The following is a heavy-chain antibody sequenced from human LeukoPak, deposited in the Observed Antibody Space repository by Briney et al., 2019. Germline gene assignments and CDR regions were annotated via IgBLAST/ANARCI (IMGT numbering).Heavy chain of an antibody. D-gene: IGHD3-22*01. CDR3: ARITMIVVVIDGADAFDI. Sequence: GGSLRLSCAASVFTFSDYYMSWIRQAPGKGLEWVSYISSSSSYTNYADSVKGRFTISRDNAKNSLYLQMNSLRAEDTAVYYCARITMIVVVIDGADAFDIWGQGTMVTVSS. V-gene: IGHV3-11*06. CDR2: ISSSSSYT. CDR1: VFTFSDYY. J-gene: IGHJ3*02.